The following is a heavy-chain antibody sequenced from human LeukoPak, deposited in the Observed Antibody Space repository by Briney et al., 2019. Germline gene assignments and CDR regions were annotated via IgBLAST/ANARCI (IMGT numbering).Heavy chain of an antibody. CDR2: ISHRGDT. CDR3: ARPNYESSGHDAFDI. J-gene: IGHJ3*02. D-gene: IGHD3-22*01. V-gene: IGHV4-59*08. Sequence: SETLSLTCTVSGGSISAYFWSWIRQPPGKGLEWVGYISHRGDTNYSPSLKSRVTISVDTSKNQISLNPGSVTAADTAVYYCARPNYESSGHDAFDIWGRGTMVTVSS. CDR1: GGSISAYF.